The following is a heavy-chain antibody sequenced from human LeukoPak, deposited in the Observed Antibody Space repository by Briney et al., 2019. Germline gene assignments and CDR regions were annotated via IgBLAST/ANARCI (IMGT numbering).Heavy chain of an antibody. CDR2: IYTSGST. CDR3: ARRPYGDYEDY. J-gene: IGHJ4*02. D-gene: IGHD4-17*01. CDR1: GGSISSYY. Sequence: MPSETLSLTCTVSGGSISSYYWSWIRQPPGKGLEWIGHIYTSGSTNYNPSLKSRVTISVDTSKNQFSLKLSSVTAADTAVYYCARRPYGDYEDYWGQGTLVTVSS. V-gene: IGHV4-4*09.